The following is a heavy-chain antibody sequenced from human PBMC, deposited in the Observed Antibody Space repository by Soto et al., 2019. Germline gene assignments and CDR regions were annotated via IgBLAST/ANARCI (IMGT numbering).Heavy chain of an antibody. CDR1: GFTFSYHN. Sequence: PGGSLRLSCAASGFTFSYHNMNWVRQAPGRGLEWISYIPSGSGSIYYADSVKGRSTISRDNAKSSLYLQMNSLRAEDTAVYYCTREMGAPPARGFDYWGQGALVTVSS. V-gene: IGHV3-48*01. CDR2: IPSGSGSI. J-gene: IGHJ4*02. D-gene: IGHD2-8*01. CDR3: TREMGAPPARGFDY.